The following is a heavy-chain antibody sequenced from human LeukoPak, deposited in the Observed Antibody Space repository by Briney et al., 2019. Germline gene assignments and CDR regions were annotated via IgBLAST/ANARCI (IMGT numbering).Heavy chain of an antibody. CDR3: AAGRPYSLLDY. CDR2: FDVIDSET. D-gene: IGHD5-18*01. Sequence: ASVTVSCTVSGSSLSELSLYWVRQAPGKGGEWMGGFDVIDSETFYAQKFQGRVTMTEDSSTDTAYMELRSLTSDDTALYYCAAGRPYSLLDYWGQGTLVTVSS. CDR1: GSSLSELS. V-gene: IGHV1-24*01. J-gene: IGHJ4*02.